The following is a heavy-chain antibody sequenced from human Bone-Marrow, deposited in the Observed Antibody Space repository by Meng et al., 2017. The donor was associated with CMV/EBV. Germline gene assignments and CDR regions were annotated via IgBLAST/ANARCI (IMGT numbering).Heavy chain of an antibody. CDR2: IYYSGST. CDR1: GGSFSGYY. V-gene: IGHV4-34*01. D-gene: IGHD3-3*01. Sequence: GSLRLSCAVYGGSFSGYYWSWIRQPPGKGLEWIGSIYYSGSTYYNPSLKSRVTISVDTSKNQFSLKLSSVTAADTAVYYCARARSDFWSGYYGPISYLDYYYYYGMDVWGQGTTVTVSS. J-gene: IGHJ6*02. CDR3: ARARSDFWSGYYGPISYLDYYYYYGMDV.